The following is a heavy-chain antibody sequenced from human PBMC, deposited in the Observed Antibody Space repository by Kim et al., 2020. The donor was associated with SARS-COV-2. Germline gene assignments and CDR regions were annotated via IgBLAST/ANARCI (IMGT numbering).Heavy chain of an antibody. CDR1: GGSISANYY. Sequence: SETLSLTCTVSGGSISANYYWTWIRQPAGKGLEWIGRIYTGGSTHYNPSLKSRVTISVDTSKNQFSLKLRSVTVADTAVYYCARYEGSGLGNWIDPWGQGTLVTVSS. V-gene: IGHV4-4*07. CDR2: IYTGGST. D-gene: IGHD3-10*01. J-gene: IGHJ5*02. CDR3: ARYEGSGLGNWIDP.